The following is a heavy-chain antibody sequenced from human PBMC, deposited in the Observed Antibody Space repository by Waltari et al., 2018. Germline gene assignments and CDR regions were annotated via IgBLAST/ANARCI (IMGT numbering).Heavy chain of an antibody. D-gene: IGHD6-19*01. CDR2: FSASRAAI. J-gene: IGHJ4*02. CDR3: ATEPAPGAGINY. Sequence: EVQLVESGGGFVQPGGSLRLSCLGSGFTFGVFSMHWIRQAPGKGLEWVAYFSASRAAIYDAESVKGRFTISRDNAKNSLFLQMTNLGVEDTAVYYCATEPAPGAGINYWGQGILVTVSS. V-gene: IGHV3-48*01. CDR1: GFTFGVFS.